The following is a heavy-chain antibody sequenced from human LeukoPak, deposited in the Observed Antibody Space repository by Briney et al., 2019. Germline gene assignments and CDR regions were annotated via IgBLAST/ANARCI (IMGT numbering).Heavy chain of an antibody. D-gene: IGHD4-17*01. Sequence: GGSLRLSCAASGFTFSDYTMNWVRQAPGKGLEWVSSISSGGTYKYYADSVKGRFTISRDNAQNSLYLQMNSLRAEDSSVYYCTRPTTVTTISADAFDIWGQGTMVTVSS. J-gene: IGHJ3*02. CDR2: ISSGGTYK. V-gene: IGHV3-21*01. CDR3: TRPTTVTTISADAFDI. CDR1: GFTFSDYT.